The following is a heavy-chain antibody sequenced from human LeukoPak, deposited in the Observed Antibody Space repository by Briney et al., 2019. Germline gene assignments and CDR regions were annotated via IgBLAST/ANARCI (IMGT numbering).Heavy chain of an antibody. CDR1: GLSFNLYG. D-gene: IGHD3-9*01. CDR2: ISYGGIDK. V-gene: IGHV3-30*18. CDR3: TKGGDDILTPFDY. Sequence: PGGSLRLSCAASGLSFNLYGMHWVRQAPGKGREGGAVISYGGIDKYYADSVKGRFTISRDNSKNTLYLQMNSLRVEDTAVYYCTKGGDDILTPFDYWGQGTLVTVSS. J-gene: IGHJ4*02.